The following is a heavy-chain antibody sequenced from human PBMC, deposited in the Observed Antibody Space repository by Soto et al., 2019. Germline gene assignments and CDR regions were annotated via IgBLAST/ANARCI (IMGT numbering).Heavy chain of an antibody. CDR1: GFTFSDNY. D-gene: IGHD3-10*01. CDR2: ISSSGTTI. Sequence: QVQLVESGGGLVKPGGSLRLSCAASGFTFSDNYMSWIRQAPGKGLEWVSYISSSGTTIYYADSVKGRFTISGENAKNTLYLHMNSLRAEDTAVYYCVRATYGFTSSFDAWGQGTLVTVAS. J-gene: IGHJ5*02. CDR3: VRATYGFTSSFDA. V-gene: IGHV3-11*01.